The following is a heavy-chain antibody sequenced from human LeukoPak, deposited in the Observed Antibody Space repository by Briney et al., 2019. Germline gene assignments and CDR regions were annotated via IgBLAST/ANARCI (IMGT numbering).Heavy chain of an antibody. CDR2: INHSGST. V-gene: IGHV4-34*01. J-gene: IGHJ3*02. CDR1: GGSFSGYY. Sequence: SETLSLTCAVYGGSFSGYYWSWIRQPPGKGLGWIGEINHSGSTNYNPSLKRRVTISVDTSKNQFSLKLSSVTAADTAVYYCARGPIQLWARGAFDIWGQGTMVTVSS. CDR3: ARGPIQLWARGAFDI. D-gene: IGHD5-18*01.